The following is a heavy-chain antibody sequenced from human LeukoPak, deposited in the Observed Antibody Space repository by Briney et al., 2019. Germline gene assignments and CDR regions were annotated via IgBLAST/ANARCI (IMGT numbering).Heavy chain of an antibody. D-gene: IGHD2-2*02. J-gene: IGHJ3*02. CDR1: GFSFDDYG. V-gene: IGHV3-20*04. Sequence: GGSLRLSCEASGFSFDDYGMSWVRQSTGKGLERVSAITNLTGGSTGYEDSVRGRFTISRDNAKNSLYLQMNSLRAEDTALYYCARCSRSSTDCYSAFDIWGQGTMVTVSS. CDR3: ARCSRSSTDCYSAFDI. CDR2: ITNLTGGST.